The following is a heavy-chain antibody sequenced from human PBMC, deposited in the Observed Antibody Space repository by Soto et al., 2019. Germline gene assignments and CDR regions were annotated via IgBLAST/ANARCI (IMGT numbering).Heavy chain of an antibody. D-gene: IGHD2-15*01. J-gene: IGHJ5*02. CDR3: ARKDRVVAEGRWFDP. CDR1: GYSISSGYH. Sequence: SETLSLTCTVSGYSISSGYHWAWIRQPPGEGLEWLGSVHYSGNTYYNPSLKSRLTISVDKSKNQFSLNLSSVTAADTAVYYCARKDRVVAEGRWFDPWGQGPLVTVSS. CDR2: VHYSGNT. V-gene: IGHV4-38-2*02.